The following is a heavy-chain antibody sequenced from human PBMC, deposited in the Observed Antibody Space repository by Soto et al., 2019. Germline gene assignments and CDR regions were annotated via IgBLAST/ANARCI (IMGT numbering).Heavy chain of an antibody. Sequence: GGSLRLSCAASGFTFSSYVMNWVRQAPGKGLEWVSGISSSSGRTYYADSVKGRFTISRDNSKNTLYLQMNSLTAADTAVYYCASASMLTTYYFDYWGQGTLVTVSS. V-gene: IGHV3-23*01. J-gene: IGHJ4*02. CDR3: ASASMLTTYYFDY. CDR1: GFTFSSYV. CDR2: ISSSSGRT. D-gene: IGHD2-8*01.